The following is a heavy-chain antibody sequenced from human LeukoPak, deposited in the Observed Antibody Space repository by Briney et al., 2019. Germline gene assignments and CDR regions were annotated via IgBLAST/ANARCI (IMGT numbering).Heavy chain of an antibody. Sequence: ASVKLSCKASGYTLTSYYIHWVRQAPGQGLEWMGIINPSGGTTSCAQNFQGRLTMTWDTSTSTVYMEVSSLTSDDSAVYYCARAPRDKYFGYWGQGTLVTVSS. CDR1: GYTLTSYY. CDR3: ARAPRDKYFGY. J-gene: IGHJ4*02. V-gene: IGHV1-46*01. D-gene: IGHD3-10*01. CDR2: INPSGGTT.